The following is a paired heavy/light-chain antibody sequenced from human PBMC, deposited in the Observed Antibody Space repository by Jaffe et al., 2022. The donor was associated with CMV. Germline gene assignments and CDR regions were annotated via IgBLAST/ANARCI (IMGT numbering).Heavy chain of an antibody. V-gene: IGHV2-70*15. J-gene: IGHJ4*02. CDR2: IDWDEDK. Sequence: QVTLRESGPALVKPTQTLTLTCTFSGFSLSTSGMCVSWIRQPPGKALEWLARIDWDEDKYYSTSLKTRLTISKDTSKNQVVLTMTNMDTVDTATYYCARISPSLEFYYDSSGYYFDYWGQGALVTVSS. D-gene: IGHD3-22*01. CDR1: GFSLSTSGMC. CDR3: ARISPSLEFYYDSSGYYFDY.
Light chain of an antibody. V-gene: IGLV2-8*01. CDR3: SSYAGGSNNWE. Sequence: QSALTQPPSASGSPGQSVTISCTGTSSDVGGYDYVSWYQQHPGKAPKLMIYEVNKRPSGVPDRFSGSKSGNTASLTVSGLQAEDEADYHCSSYAGGSNNWEFGGGTKLTVL. CDR2: EVN. CDR1: SSDVGGYDY. J-gene: IGLJ3*02.